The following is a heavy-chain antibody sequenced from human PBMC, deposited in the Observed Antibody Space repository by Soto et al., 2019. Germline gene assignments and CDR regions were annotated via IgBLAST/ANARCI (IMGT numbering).Heavy chain of an antibody. D-gene: IGHD3-3*01. Sequence: GGSLRLSCAASGFTFSSYWVSWVRQAPGKGLEWVASINQDGSQKRYLDSVKGRVTISRDNAENSLYVQMHSLRAEDTAVYYCARVWNNGRFDYWGQGTLVTVSS. J-gene: IGHJ4*02. CDR2: INQDGSQK. CDR3: ARVWNNGRFDY. V-gene: IGHV3-7*01. CDR1: GFTFSSYW.